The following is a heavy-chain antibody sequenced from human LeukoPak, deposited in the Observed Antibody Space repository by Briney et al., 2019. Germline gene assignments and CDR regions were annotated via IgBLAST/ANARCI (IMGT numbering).Heavy chain of an antibody. CDR2: IYPGDSDT. CDR3: ARRPSIAAAPYYFDY. V-gene: IGHV5-51*01. CDR1: GYSFTNYW. J-gene: IGHJ4*02. D-gene: IGHD6-13*01. Sequence: GESLKISCKGSGYSFTNYWIGWVRQMPGKGLEWMGIIYPGDSDTRYSPSFQGQVTISADKSISTAYLQWSSLKASDTAMYYCARRPSIAAAPYYFDYWGQGTLVTVSS.